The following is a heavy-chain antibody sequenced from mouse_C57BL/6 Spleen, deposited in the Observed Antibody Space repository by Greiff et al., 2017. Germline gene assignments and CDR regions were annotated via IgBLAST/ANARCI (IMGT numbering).Heavy chain of an antibody. CDR3: ESGGSDGFAY. CDR2: ISSGGSYT. D-gene: IGHD1-1*01. Sequence: DVMFVESGGDLVKPGGSLTLSCAASGFTFSSYGMSWVRQTPAKRLEWVATISSGGSYTYYPDSVKGRFTLSRANATNTLYLQMSRLKSEDTAMYYCESGGSDGFAYWGQGTLVTVSA. V-gene: IGHV5-6*02. J-gene: IGHJ3*01. CDR1: GFTFSSYG.